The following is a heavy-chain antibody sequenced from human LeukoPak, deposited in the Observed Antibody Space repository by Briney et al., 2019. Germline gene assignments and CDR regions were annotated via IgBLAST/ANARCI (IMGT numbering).Heavy chain of an antibody. CDR2: ISSSSSYI. CDR3: ARALTWGSYYDILTGYYSFDY. V-gene: IGHV3-21*01. J-gene: IGHJ4*02. CDR1: GFTFSSYS. D-gene: IGHD3-9*01. Sequence: GGSLRLSCAASGFTFSSYSMNWVRQAPGKGLERVSSISSSSSYIYYADSVKGRFTISRDNAKNSLYLQMNSLRAEDTAVYYCARALTWGSYYDILTGYYSFDYWGQGTLVTVSS.